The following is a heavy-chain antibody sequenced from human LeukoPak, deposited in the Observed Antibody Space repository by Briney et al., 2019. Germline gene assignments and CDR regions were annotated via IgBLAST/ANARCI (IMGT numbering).Heavy chain of an antibody. J-gene: IGHJ4*02. Sequence: ASVKVSCKASGYTFTGYYMHWVRQAPGQGLEWMGWINPNSGGTNYAQKFQGRVTMTRDTSISTAYMELSRLRSDDTAVYYCARGHLWFGGQLKPDYWGQGTLVTVSS. CDR3: ARGHLWFGGQLKPDY. V-gene: IGHV1-2*02. CDR2: INPNSGGT. D-gene: IGHD3-10*01. CDR1: GYTFTGYY.